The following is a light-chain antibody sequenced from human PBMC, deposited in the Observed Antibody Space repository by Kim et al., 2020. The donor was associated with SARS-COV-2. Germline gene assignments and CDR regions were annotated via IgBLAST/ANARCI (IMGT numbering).Light chain of an antibody. V-gene: IGKV1-17*01. CDR2: GAS. CDR1: QDIRND. J-gene: IGKJ5*01. CDR3: LQHSTYPIT. Sequence: ASVGDRVTITCRESQDIRNDLGWYQHNPGRAPKRLIYGASSLQSGVPSRFSGSGSGTEFTLTISSVQPEDFATYFCLQHSTYPITFGQGTRLEIK.